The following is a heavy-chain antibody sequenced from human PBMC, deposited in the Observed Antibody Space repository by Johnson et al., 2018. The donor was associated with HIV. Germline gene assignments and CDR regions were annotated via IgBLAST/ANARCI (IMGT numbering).Heavy chain of an antibody. CDR3: AKDSANWGGAFDI. J-gene: IGHJ3*02. D-gene: IGHD7-27*01. CDR2: ISGSGGST. V-gene: IGHV3-23*04. Sequence: DVQVVESGGGLVQPGGSLRLSCAASGFTFSSYAMSWVRQAPGKGLEWVSAISGSGGSTYYADSVKGRFTISRDNSKNTLYLQMGSLRAEDMAVYYCAKDSANWGGAFDIWGQGTMVTVSS. CDR1: GFTFSSYA.